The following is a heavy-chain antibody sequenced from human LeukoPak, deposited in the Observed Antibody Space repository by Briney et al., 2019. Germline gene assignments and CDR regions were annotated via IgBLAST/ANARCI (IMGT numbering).Heavy chain of an antibody. CDR2: INPNSGGT. V-gene: IGHV1-2*02. J-gene: IGHJ4*02. CDR3: ARDEQQLEFDY. CDR1: GYTFTGYY. Sequence: ASVKVSCKASGYTFTGYYMHWVRQAPGQGLEGMGWINPNSGGTNYAQKFQGRVTMTRDTSISTAYMALSRLGSDDTAVYYCARDEQQLEFDYWGQGTLVTVSS. D-gene: IGHD6-13*01.